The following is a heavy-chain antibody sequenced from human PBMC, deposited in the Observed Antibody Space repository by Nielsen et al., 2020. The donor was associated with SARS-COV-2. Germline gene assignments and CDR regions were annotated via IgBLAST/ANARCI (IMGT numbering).Heavy chain of an antibody. CDR1: GYSISSGYY. D-gene: IGHD6-13*01. CDR3: ARAQQLVPPYFDY. CDR2: IYHSGST. V-gene: IGHV4-38-2*02. J-gene: IGHJ4*02. Sequence: SETLSLTCTVSGYSISSGYYWGWIRQPPGKGLEWIGSIYHSGSTYYNPSLKSRVTISVDTSKNQFSLKLSSVTAADTAVYYCARAQQLVPPYFDYWGQGTLVTVSS.